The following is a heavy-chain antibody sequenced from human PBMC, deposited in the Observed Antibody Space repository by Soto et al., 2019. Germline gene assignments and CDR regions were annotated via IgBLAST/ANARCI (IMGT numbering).Heavy chain of an antibody. CDR2: IYYSENG. V-gene: IGHV4-59*01. CDR3: ASGRHGDFDY. CDR1: GGSISSYY. J-gene: IGHJ4*02. D-gene: IGHD4-17*01. Sequence: SETLSLTCTVSGGSISSYYWSWIRQSPERGLEWIGYIYYSENGNYNPSLKSRVTMSIDTSKNQFSLRLSSVTAADTAIYYCASGRHGDFDYWGQGTLVT.